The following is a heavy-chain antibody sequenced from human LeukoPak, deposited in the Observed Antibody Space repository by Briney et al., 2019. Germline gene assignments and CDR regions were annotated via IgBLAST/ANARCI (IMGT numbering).Heavy chain of an antibody. J-gene: IGHJ6*03. CDR2: IIPFFGTA. V-gene: IGHV1-69*05. CDR1: GGTFSSYA. Sequence: SVKVSCKASGGTFSSYAISWVRQAPGQGLEWMGGIIPFFGTANYAQKFQGRVTITTDESTSTAYMELSSLRSEDTAVYYCARSTAAQTKYYYYMDVWGKGTTVTVSS. CDR3: ARSTAAQTKYYYYMDV. D-gene: IGHD2-2*01.